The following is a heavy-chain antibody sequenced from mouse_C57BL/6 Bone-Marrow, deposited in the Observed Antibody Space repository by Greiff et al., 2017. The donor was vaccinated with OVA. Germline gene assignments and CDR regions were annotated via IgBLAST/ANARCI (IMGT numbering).Heavy chain of an antibody. V-gene: IGHV14-2*01. CDR1: GFNIKDYY. CDR2: IDPEDGDT. Sequence: VHLLQSGAELVKPGASVKLSCTASGFNIKDYYMHWVKQRPEQGLEWIGRIDPEDGDTKYAPKFQGKATITADTSSNTAYLQLSSLTSEDTAVYYCAGGGGNYGEDDAMDYWGQGTAVTVSS. J-gene: IGHJ4*01. CDR3: AGGGGNYGEDDAMDY. D-gene: IGHD2-1*01.